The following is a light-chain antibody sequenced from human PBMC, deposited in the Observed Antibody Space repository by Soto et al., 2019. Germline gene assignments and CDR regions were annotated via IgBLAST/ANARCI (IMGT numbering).Light chain of an antibody. Sequence: EIVMTQSPATLSVSPGERATLSCWASQSVSINLAWYKQKPGQAPRLLIYGASTRATGIPARFSGSGSGTEFTLTISSLQSEDFAVYYCQQYNNWPPMYTFGQGTKLEIK. J-gene: IGKJ2*01. CDR3: QQYNNWPPMYT. CDR2: GAS. CDR1: QSVSIN. V-gene: IGKV3-15*01.